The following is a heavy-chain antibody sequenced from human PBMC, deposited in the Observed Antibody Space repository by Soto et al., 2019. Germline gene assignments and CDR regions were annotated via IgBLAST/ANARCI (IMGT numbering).Heavy chain of an antibody. CDR1: GDSISGYY. Sequence: QVQLQQSGPGLVKPSETLSLTCTVSGDSISGYYWAWIRQPPGKRLEWIGYIYSSSGNTDYNPSLNRRATISIDMSKNQVSLRLRAVTAADTAMYYCARDYYDSVESRDVWGQGTTVTVSS. CDR3: ARDYYDSVESRDV. D-gene: IGHD3-22*01. V-gene: IGHV4-59*01. CDR2: IYSSSGNT. J-gene: IGHJ6*02.